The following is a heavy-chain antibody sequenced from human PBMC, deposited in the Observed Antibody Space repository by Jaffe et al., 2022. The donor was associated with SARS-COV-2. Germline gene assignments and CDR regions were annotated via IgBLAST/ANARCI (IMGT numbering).Heavy chain of an antibody. Sequence: QVQLVESGGGVVQPGRSLRLSCAASGFTFSSYGIHWVRQAPGKGLEWVAVISFDGSNKYYADSVKGRFIISRDNSKYTLYLQMNSLRTEDTAVYYCAKDLSGAVAVYYYYGMDVWGQGTTVTVSS. CDR1: GFTFSSYG. D-gene: IGHD6-19*01. CDR3: AKDLSGAVAVYYYYGMDV. CDR2: ISFDGSNK. J-gene: IGHJ6*02. V-gene: IGHV3-30*18.